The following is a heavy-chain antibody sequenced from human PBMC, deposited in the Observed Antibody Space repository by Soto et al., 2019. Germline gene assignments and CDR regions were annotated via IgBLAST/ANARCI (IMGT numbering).Heavy chain of an antibody. V-gene: IGHV3-48*01. D-gene: IGHD1-26*01. CDR1: GFSFSNHN. J-gene: IGHJ4*02. CDR3: ARSGNYRLDC. Sequence: EVQLVESGGGLVQPGGSLRLSCAGSGFSFSNHNMNWVRQAPGKGLEWISYISTSGSSIYYADSVKGRFTISRDNAKNSLYLQMNSLRAEDTAVYYCARSGNYRLDCWGQGTLVTVSS. CDR2: ISTSGSSI.